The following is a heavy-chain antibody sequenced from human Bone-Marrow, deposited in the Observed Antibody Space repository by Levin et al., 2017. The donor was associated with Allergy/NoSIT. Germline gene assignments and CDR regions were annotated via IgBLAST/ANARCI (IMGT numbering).Heavy chain of an antibody. D-gene: IGHD3-3*01. J-gene: IGHJ4*02. CDR1: GGSFSDYY. CDR3: ARGFWSGYYTWGLDY. CDR2: INHSGST. V-gene: IGHV4-34*01. Sequence: SCGVYGGSFSDYYWSWIRQPPGKGLEWIGEINHSGSTNYNPSLTSRATISVDTSKNQVSLKLNSVAAADTAVYYCARGFWSGYYTWGLDYWGQGTLVTVSS.